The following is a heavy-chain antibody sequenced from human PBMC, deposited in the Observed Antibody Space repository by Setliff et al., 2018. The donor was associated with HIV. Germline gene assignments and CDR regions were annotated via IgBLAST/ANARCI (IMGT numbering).Heavy chain of an antibody. CDR2: IIPISGTA. V-gene: IGHV1-69*05. CDR1: GGTFSNYG. CDR3: ARDFGGYCSSMSCPGLFDP. J-gene: IGHJ5*02. D-gene: IGHD2-2*01. Sequence: GASVKVSCKASGGTFSNYGMSWVRQAPGQGLEWMGGIIPISGTANYAQKFQGRVTITTDESTSTAYMELSGLRSEDTALYYCARDFGGYCSSMSCPGLFDPWGQGALVTVSS.